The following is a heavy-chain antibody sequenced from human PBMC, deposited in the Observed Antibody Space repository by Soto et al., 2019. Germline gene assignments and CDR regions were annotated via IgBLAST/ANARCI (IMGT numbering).Heavy chain of an antibody. D-gene: IGHD3-10*01. J-gene: IGHJ4*02. CDR1: GYTFTSYG. CDR2: ISAYNGNT. CDR3: ARRAVVRGVIRSDFDY. V-gene: IGHV1-18*01. Sequence: QVQLVQSGAEVKKPGASVKVSCKASGYTFTSYGISWVRQAPGQGLEWMGWISAYNGNTNYAQKLQGRVTMTTDTSTSTADMELRSLRSDDTAVYYCARRAVVRGVIRSDFDYWGQGTLVTVSS.